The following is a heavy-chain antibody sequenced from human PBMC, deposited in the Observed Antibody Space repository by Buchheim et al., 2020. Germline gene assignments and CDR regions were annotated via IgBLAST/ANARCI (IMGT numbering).Heavy chain of an antibody. CDR2: IYPRDSEI. V-gene: IGHV5-51*01. CDR3: ARQGSTITRWFDS. Sequence: EVQLVQSGAEMKKPGEFLKISCKGSGYNFDTSWIGWVRQMPGKGLEWMGIIYPRDSEIRYGPSFQGQVTISADRSINTAYPQWSRLKASDTAMYYCARQGSTITRWFDSWGQGTL. D-gene: IGHD4-11*01. CDR1: GYNFDTSW. J-gene: IGHJ5*01.